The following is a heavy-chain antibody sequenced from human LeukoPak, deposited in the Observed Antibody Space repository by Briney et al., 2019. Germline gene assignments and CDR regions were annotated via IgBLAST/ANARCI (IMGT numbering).Heavy chain of an antibody. CDR2: MNPNSVNT. J-gene: IGHJ3*02. V-gene: IGHV1-8*03. CDR3: ARGQSDIVVVPAAISFLDAFDI. Sequence: GASVKVSCKASGYTFTGYYMHWVRQAPGQGLEWMGWMNPNSVNTGYAQKFQGRVTITADESTSTAYMELSSLRSEDTAVYYCARGQSDIVVVPAAISFLDAFDIWGQGTMVTVSS. D-gene: IGHD2-2*01. CDR1: GYTFTGYY.